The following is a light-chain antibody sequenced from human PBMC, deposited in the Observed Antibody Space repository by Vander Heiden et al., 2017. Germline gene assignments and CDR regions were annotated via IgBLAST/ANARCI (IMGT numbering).Light chain of an antibody. V-gene: IGKV3-20*01. J-gene: IGKJ1*01. CDR2: GAS. Sequence: EIVLTQSPGTLSLSPGERATLSCRASQSVSSGSLAWYQQRPGQAPRLLIYGASSRATGIPDRFSGSGSGTDFTLIISRLEPEDFAVYYCQQDGRSPRTFGQGTKVEIK. CDR3: QQDGRSPRT. CDR1: QSVSSGS.